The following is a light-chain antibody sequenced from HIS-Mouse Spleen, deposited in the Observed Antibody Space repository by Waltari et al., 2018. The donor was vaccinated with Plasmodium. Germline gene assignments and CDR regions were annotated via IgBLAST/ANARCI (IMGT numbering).Light chain of an antibody. CDR1: SLRRYY. V-gene: IGLV3-19*01. J-gene: IGLJ3*02. CDR3: NSRDSSGNHQV. Sequence: SSELTQDPAVSVSLGQTVRITCHGDSLRRYYASGSQQQPGQAPVLVIYGNNNRPAGIPDRFSGSSSGNTASLTITGAQAEDEADYYCNSRDSSGNHQVFGGGTKLTVL. CDR2: GNN.